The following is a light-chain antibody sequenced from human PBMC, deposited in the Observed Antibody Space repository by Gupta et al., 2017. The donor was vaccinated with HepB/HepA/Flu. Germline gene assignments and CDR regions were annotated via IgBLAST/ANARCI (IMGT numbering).Light chain of an antibody. CDR1: QTGFLNSKNKSY. CDR3: QQYDNTPYT. J-gene: IGKJ2*01. Sequence: DDVVTQYPDSLAVSLGARATINCKSSQTGFLNSKNKSYLAWYKQKPGQPPKLRIYWASTRESAVPDRCSGSGSGTAFTLTSSSRQAEDVAVYYCQQYDNTPYTFGQGTKLEIK. V-gene: IGKV4-1*01. CDR2: WAS.